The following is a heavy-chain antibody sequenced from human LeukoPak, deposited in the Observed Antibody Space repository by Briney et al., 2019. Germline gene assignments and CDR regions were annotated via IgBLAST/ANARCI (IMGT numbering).Heavy chain of an antibody. Sequence: ASVKVSCKASGYAFTSYGIYWVRQAPGQGLEWMGWISANSGDTNYAEKVQGRVTMTTNTSTNTAYMELRSLRSDDTAVYYCAREYSSSWDNWFDPWGQGTLVTVSS. CDR2: ISANSGDT. J-gene: IGHJ5*02. V-gene: IGHV1-18*01. CDR3: AREYSSSWDNWFDP. D-gene: IGHD6-13*01. CDR1: GYAFTSYG.